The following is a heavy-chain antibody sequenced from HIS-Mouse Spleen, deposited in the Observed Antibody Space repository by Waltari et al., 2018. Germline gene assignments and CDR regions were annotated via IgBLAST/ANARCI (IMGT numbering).Heavy chain of an antibody. V-gene: IGHV4-39*07. J-gene: IGHJ2*01. CDR1: GGSISSSRYY. CDR2: IYYSGST. D-gene: IGHD6-13*01. Sequence: QLQLQESGPGLVKPSETLSLTCTVSGGSISSSRYYRGWIRQPPRKGLEWIGSIYYSGSTYYNPSLKSRVTISVDTSKNQFSLKLSSVTAADTAVYYCAREIPYSSSWYDWYFDLWGRGTLVTVSS. CDR3: AREIPYSSSWYDWYFDL.